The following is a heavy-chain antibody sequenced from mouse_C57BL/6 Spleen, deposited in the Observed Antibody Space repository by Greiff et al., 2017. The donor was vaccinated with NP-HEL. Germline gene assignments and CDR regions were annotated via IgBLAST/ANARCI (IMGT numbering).Heavy chain of an antibody. CDR3: ARLDYEVDYFDY. CDR1: GFTFTDYY. CDR2: IRNKANGYTT. J-gene: IGHJ2*01. V-gene: IGHV7-3*01. Sequence: EVQLQQSGGGLVQPGGSLSLSCAASGFTFTDYYMSWVRQPPGKALEWLGFIRNKANGYTTEYSASVKGRFTLSRDNSQSILYLQMNSLRAEDSATYYCARLDYEVDYFDYGGQGTTLTVSS. D-gene: IGHD2-4*01.